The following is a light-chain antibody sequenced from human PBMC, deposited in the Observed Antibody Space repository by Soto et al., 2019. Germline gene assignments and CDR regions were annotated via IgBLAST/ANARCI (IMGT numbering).Light chain of an antibody. CDR2: DVS. J-gene: IGKJ5*01. Sequence: EIVLTQSPATLSLSPGERATLSCGASQSVSSSYLAWYQQKPGLVPRLLIYDVSSRATGIPDRFSGSGSGTDFTLTISRLEPEDFAVYYCQQYGSSPPITFGQGTRLEIK. V-gene: IGKV3D-20*01. CDR3: QQYGSSPPIT. CDR1: QSVSSSY.